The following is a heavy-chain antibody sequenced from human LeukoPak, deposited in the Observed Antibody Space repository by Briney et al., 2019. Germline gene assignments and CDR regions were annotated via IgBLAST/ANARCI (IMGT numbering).Heavy chain of an antibody. CDR3: AKQGSDTSPKYHDY. V-gene: IGHV3-23*01. Sequence: GGSLRLSCAASGFAFGTYAMTWVRQAPGKGLDWVSSMSPTGNTFYYADSVKGRFTISRDNSKNTVYLQMNSPRADDTAVYYCAKQGSDTSPKYHDYWGQGALVIVSS. D-gene: IGHD2-2*01. CDR2: MSPTGNTF. J-gene: IGHJ4*02. CDR1: GFAFGTYA.